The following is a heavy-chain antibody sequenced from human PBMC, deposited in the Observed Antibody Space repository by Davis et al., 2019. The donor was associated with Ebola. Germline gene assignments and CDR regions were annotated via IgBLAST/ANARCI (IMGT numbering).Heavy chain of an antibody. J-gene: IGHJ4*02. Sequence: GGSLRLSCATSGFTFTYSGIHWVRQAPGKGLEWVAVIWYDGSNKYYADSVKGRFTISRDNAKNSLYLQMNTLRVEDTAIYYCVPGTWIRGQGTLVTVSS. V-gene: IGHV3-33*03. CDR3: VPGTWI. D-gene: IGHD5-18*01. CDR2: IWYDGSNK. CDR1: GFTFTYSG.